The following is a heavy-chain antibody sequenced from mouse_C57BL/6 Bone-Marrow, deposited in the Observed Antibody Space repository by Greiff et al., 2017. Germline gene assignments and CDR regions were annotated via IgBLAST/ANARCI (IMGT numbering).Heavy chain of an antibody. CDR1: GYTFTSYW. CDR3: ARCYYGYHWYFDV. D-gene: IGHD2-2*01. CDR2: IYPDSGST. V-gene: IGHV1-55*01. J-gene: IGHJ1*03. Sequence: QVQLQQPGAELVKPGASVKMSCKASGYTFTSYWITWVKQRPGQGLEWIGDIYPDSGSTNYNEKFKSKATLTVDTSSSTAYMQLSSLTSEDSAVYYGARCYYGYHWYFDVWGTGTTVTVSS.